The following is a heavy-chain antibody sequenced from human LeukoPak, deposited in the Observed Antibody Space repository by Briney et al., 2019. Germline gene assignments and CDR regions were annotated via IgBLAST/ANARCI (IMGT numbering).Heavy chain of an antibody. J-gene: IGHJ6*03. CDR2: INHSGST. CDR3: ARGLPGIAAAGTSRYYYYYYMDV. Sequence: PSETLSLTCAVYGGSFSGYYWSWIRQPPGKGLEWIGEINHSGSTNYNPSLKSRVTISVDTSKNQFSLKLSSVTAADTAVYYCARGLPGIAAAGTSRYYYYYYMDVWGEGTTVTVSS. D-gene: IGHD6-13*01. V-gene: IGHV4-34*01. CDR1: GGSFSGYY.